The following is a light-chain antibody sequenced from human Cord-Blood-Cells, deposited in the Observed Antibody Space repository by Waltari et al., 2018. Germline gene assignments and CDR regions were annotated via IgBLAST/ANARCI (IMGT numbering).Light chain of an antibody. V-gene: IGKV3-20*01. J-gene: IGKJ4*01. CDR1: QSVSSSY. Sequence: IVLTPTPGTLTLSPGEQATLSCRASQSVSSSYLAWYQQKPGQAPRLLIYGASSRATGIPDRFSGSGSGTDFTLTISRLEPEDFAVYYCQQYGSSPTFGGGTKVEIK. CDR2: GAS. CDR3: QQYGSSPT.